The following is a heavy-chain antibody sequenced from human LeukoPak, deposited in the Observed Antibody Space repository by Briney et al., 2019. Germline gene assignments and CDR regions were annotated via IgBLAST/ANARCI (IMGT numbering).Heavy chain of an antibody. V-gene: IGHV4-34*01. J-gene: IGHJ6*03. Sequence: PSETLSLTCAVYGGSLSGYYWGWIRQPPGKGLEWIGEINHSGSTNYNPSLKSRVTISVDTSKNQFFLKLSSVTAADTAVYYCARSPSYYYGSGSYVRSYYYYYMDVWGKGTTVTVSS. CDR3: ARSPSYYYGSGSYVRSYYYYYMDV. CDR1: GGSLSGYY. D-gene: IGHD3-10*01. CDR2: INHSGST.